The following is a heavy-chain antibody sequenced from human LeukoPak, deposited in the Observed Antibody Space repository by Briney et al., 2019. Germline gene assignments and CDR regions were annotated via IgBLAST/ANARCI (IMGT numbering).Heavy chain of an antibody. D-gene: IGHD4-17*01. CDR2: IYYSGST. Sequence: PSQTLSLTCTVSGGSISSGGYHWSWIRQHPGKGLEWIGYIYYSGSTYYNPSLKSRVTISVDTSKNQFSLKLSSVTAADTAVYYCARVGDYGDYYFDYWGQGTLVTVSS. CDR1: GGSISSGGYH. J-gene: IGHJ4*02. V-gene: IGHV4-31*03. CDR3: ARVGDYGDYYFDY.